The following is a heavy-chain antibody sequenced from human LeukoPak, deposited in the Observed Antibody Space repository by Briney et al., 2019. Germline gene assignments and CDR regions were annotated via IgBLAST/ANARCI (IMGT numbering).Heavy chain of an antibody. Sequence: PGGSLRLSCEGSGFTFSSFGMNWVRQAPGRGLEWVSYTSSSGSAIYYADSVKGRFTISRDNARNSLYLQMDSLIVEDTAIYYCARAPLEIVAIDYWGQGTLVTVSS. CDR1: GFTFSSFG. D-gene: IGHD5-12*01. V-gene: IGHV3-48*01. CDR3: ARAPLEIVAIDY. J-gene: IGHJ4*02. CDR2: TSSSGSAI.